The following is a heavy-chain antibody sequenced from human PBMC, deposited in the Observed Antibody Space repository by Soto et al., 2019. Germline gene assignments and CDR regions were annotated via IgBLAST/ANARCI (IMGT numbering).Heavy chain of an antibody. CDR3: AKDEYYYSRSGYYIFDS. Sequence: PGGSLRLSCEVSGFTFSAYGMHWVRQAPGKGLEWVAAISHDVTNKNYGDSVKGRFTISRDNSKKTLYLQMNSLRPEDTALYYCAKDEYYYSRSGYYIFDSWGQGTLVTVSS. CDR1: GFTFSAYG. D-gene: IGHD3-22*01. V-gene: IGHV3-30*18. J-gene: IGHJ4*02. CDR2: ISHDVTNK.